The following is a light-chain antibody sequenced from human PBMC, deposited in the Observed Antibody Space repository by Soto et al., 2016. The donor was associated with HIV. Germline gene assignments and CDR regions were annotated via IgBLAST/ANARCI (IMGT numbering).Light chain of an antibody. Sequence: DIQMTQSPSSLAASVGDGVTITCRASQSISTYLNWYEQKPGKAPKLLIYAASSLQSGVPSRFSGSGSGTDFTLTIRSLQPEDFATYYCQQSYSTPATTFGQGTKLEIK. CDR3: QQSYSTPATT. J-gene: IGKJ2*01. CDR1: QSISTY. V-gene: IGKV1-39*01. CDR2: AAS.